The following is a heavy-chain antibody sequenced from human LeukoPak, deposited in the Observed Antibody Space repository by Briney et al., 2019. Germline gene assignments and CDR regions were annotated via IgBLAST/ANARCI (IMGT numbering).Heavy chain of an antibody. J-gene: IGHJ4*02. D-gene: IGHD3-16*02. CDR3: ARVKYGYLVDY. CDR2: ISSSSSYI. V-gene: IGHV3-21*01. Sequence: GGTLRLSCAASGFTFSSYSMNWVRHAPGKGLEWVSSISSSSSYIYYADSVKGRFTISRDNAKNSLYLQMNSLRAEDTAVYYCARVKYGYLVDYWGQGTLVTVSS. CDR1: GFTFSSYS.